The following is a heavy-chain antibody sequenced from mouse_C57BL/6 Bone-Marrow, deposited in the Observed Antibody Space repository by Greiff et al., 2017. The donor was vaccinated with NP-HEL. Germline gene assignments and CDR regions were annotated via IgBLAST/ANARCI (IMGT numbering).Heavy chain of an antibody. CDR3: AREANWDRYYAMDY. D-gene: IGHD4-1*01. CDR1: GYTFTSYW. J-gene: IGHJ4*01. V-gene: IGHV1-50*01. Sequence: QVHVKQSGAELVKPGASVKLSCKASGYTFTSYWMQWVKQRPGQGLEWIGEIDPSDSYTNYNQKFKGKATLTVDTSSSTAYMQLSSLTSEDSAVYYCAREANWDRYYAMDYWGQGTSVTVSS. CDR2: IDPSDSYT.